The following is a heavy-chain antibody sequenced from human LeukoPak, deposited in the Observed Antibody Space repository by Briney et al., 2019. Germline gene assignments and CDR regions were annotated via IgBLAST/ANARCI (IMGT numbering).Heavy chain of an antibody. Sequence: GGSLRLSCAASGFTFSSYAMSWVRQAPGKGLEWVSAISGSGGSTYYADSVKGRFTISRDNSKNTLYPQMNSLRAEDTAVYYCAKDQGLWFGELLPNWGQGTLVTVSS. CDR1: GFTFSSYA. CDR2: ISGSGGST. J-gene: IGHJ4*02. D-gene: IGHD3-10*01. V-gene: IGHV3-23*01. CDR3: AKDQGLWFGELLPN.